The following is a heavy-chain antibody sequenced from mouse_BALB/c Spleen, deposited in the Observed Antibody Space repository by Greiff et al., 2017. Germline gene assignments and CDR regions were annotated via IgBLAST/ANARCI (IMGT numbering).Heavy chain of an antibody. CDR2: ISDGGSYT. CDR3: ARDGDYDGGAMDY. J-gene: IGHJ4*01. Sequence: EVMLVESGGGLVKPGGSLKLSCAASGFTFSDYYMYWVRQTPEKRLEWVATISDGGSYTYYPDSVKGRFTISRDNAKNNLYLQMSSLKSEDTAMYYCARDGDYDGGAMDYWGQGTSVTVSS. CDR1: GFTFSDYY. D-gene: IGHD2-4*01. V-gene: IGHV5-4*02.